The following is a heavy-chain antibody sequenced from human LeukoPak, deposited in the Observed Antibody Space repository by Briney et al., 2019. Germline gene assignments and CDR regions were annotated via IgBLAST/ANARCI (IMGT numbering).Heavy chain of an antibody. J-gene: IGHJ6*04. Sequence: ASVKVSCKASGYTFTSYYMHWVRQAPGQGLEWMGIINPSGGSTSYAQKFQGRVTMTEDTSTDTAYMELSSLRSEDTAVYYCATGAVTTGMDVWGKGTTVTVSS. V-gene: IGHV1-46*01. D-gene: IGHD4-11*01. CDR1: GYTFTSYY. CDR2: INPSGGST. CDR3: ATGAVTTGMDV.